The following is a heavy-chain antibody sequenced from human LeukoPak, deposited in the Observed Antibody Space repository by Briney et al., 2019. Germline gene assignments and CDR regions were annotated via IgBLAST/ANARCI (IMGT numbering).Heavy chain of an antibody. V-gene: IGHV3-23*01. D-gene: IGHD3-22*01. CDR1: AFAFSTYA. CDR3: STTYYYDSSEGY. Sequence: HPGGSLRLSCAASAFAFSTYAMSWVRQAPGKGLEWVSVIGRSGGGTYYADSVKGRFTISRDNSKNTLYLQMNSLKTEDTAVYYRSTTYYYDSSEGYWGQGTLVTVSS. CDR2: IGRSGGGT. J-gene: IGHJ4*02.